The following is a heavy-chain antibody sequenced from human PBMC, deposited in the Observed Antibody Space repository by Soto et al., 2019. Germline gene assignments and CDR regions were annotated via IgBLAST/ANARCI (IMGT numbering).Heavy chain of an antibody. D-gene: IGHD3-3*01. CDR1: GFTFSSYA. J-gene: IGHJ6*03. CDR2: ISSNGGST. Sequence: GGSLRLSCAASGFTFSSYAMHWVRQAPGKGLEYVSAISSNGGSTYYANSVKGRFTISRDNSKNTLYLQMGSLRAEDMAVYYCARSGPYYDFWSGWGGSGYYYYMDVWGKGTTVTVSS. V-gene: IGHV3-64*01. CDR3: ARSGPYYDFWSGWGGSGYYYYMDV.